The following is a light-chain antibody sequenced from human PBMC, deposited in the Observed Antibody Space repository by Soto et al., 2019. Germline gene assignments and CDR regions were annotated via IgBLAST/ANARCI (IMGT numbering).Light chain of an antibody. CDR1: SSDVGGYNY. V-gene: IGLV2-14*01. J-gene: IGLJ2*01. CDR3: CSYAGSSTSVL. Sequence: QSALTQPASVSGSPGQSITISCTGTSSDVGGYNYVSWYQQHPGKAPKLMIYEVSNRPSGVSNRFSGSKSGNTASLTISGLQAEDEADYYCCSYAGSSTSVLFGGGTKLTVL. CDR2: EVS.